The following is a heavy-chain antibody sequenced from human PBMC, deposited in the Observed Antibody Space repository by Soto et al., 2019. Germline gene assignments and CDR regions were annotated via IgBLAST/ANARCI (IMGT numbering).Heavy chain of an antibody. CDR2: ISYDGSNK. Sequence: GGSLRLSCAASGFTFSSYAMHWVRQAPGKGLEWVAVISYDGSNKYYADSVKGRSTISRDNSKNTLYLQMNSLRAEDTAVYYCARDRSMIVVVSDAFDIWGQGTMVTVSS. CDR1: GFTFSSYA. J-gene: IGHJ3*02. CDR3: ARDRSMIVVVSDAFDI. D-gene: IGHD3-22*01. V-gene: IGHV3-30-3*01.